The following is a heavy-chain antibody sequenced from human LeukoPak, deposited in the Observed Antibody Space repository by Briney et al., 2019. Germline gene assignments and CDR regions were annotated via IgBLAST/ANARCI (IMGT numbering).Heavy chain of an antibody. V-gene: IGHV3-74*01. D-gene: IGHD1-26*01. CDR1: GFTFSGDW. J-gene: IGHJ4*02. CDR3: TRGISGNYGIFDY. Sequence: GGSLRLSCEASGFTFSGDWMHWVRQAPGKGLVWVSRINPDGSSAYYADSVKGRFSISRDNAKNTLYLQMNSLRAEDTAVYFCTRGISGNYGIFDYWGQGTLVTVSS. CDR2: INPDGSSA.